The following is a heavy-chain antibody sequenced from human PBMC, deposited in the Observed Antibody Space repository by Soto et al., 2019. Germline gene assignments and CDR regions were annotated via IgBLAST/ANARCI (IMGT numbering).Heavy chain of an antibody. Sequence: GGSLRLSCAASGFTFSSYSMNWVRQAPGKGLEWFSYISSSSSTIYYADSVKGRFTISRDNAKNSLYLQMNSLRDEDTAVYYCATVAARPYYYYYYGMDVWGQGTTVTVSS. CDR1: GFTFSSYS. J-gene: IGHJ6*02. CDR2: ISSSSSTI. CDR3: ATVAARPYYYYYYGMDV. V-gene: IGHV3-48*02. D-gene: IGHD6-6*01.